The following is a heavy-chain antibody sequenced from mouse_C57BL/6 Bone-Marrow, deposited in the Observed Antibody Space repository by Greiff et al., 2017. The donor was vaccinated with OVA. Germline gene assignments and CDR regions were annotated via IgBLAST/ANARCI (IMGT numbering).Heavy chain of an antibody. D-gene: IGHD2-12*01. J-gene: IGHJ1*03. CDR3: ARSDRLYDRDCDV. CDR1: GYTFTDYN. CDR2: INPNNGGT. Sequence: VQLKESGPELVKPGASVKIPCKASGYTFTDYNMDWVKQSHGKSLEWIGDINPNNGGTIYNQKFKGKATLTVDKSSSTAYMELRSLTSEDTAVYYCARSDRLYDRDCDVWGTGTTVTVSS. V-gene: IGHV1-18*01.